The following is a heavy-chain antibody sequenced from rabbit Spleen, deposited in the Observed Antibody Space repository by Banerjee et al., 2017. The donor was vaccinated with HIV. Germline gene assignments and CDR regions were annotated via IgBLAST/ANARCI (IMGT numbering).Heavy chain of an antibody. J-gene: IGHJ2*01. CDR2: IDTNYGDT. CDR3: ARNYVNAFDP. Sequence: EESGGGLVQPEGSLTLTCTVSGFSFSSNWICWVRQAPGKGLEWVACIDTNYGDTDYANWPKGRFTISKTSSTTVTLQMTSLTAADTATYFCARNYVNAFDPWGPGTLVTVS. CDR1: GFSFSSNW. D-gene: IGHD1-1*01. V-gene: IGHV1S45*01.